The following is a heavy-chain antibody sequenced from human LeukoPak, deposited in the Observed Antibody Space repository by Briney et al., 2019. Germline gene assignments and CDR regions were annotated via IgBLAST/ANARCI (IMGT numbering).Heavy chain of an antibody. J-gene: IGHJ4*02. V-gene: IGHV4-4*09. CDR1: GGSISSYY. Sequence: SETLSLTCTVSGGSISSYYWSWIRQPPGKGLEWIGYIYTSGSTNYNPSLKSRVTIPVDTSKNQFSLKLSSVTPAETAVYYCARLYFWRGYYHFDYCGQGTLVTVSS. CDR2: IYTSGST. CDR3: ARLYFWRGYYHFDY. D-gene: IGHD3-3*01.